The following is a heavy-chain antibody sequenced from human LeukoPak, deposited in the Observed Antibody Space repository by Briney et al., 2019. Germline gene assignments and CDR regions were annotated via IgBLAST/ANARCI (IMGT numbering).Heavy chain of an antibody. CDR3: VRDLPGGYRYDYGGPGYYFMDV. Sequence: PGGSLRLSCEASGFSFSTYWMRWVRQAPGMGLEWVANIKYDGSEQYYVDSVKGRFTISRDNAKKSLHLQMNSLRADDMAVYYWVRDLPGGYRYDYGGPGYYFMDVWGKGTTVAVSS. J-gene: IGHJ6*03. V-gene: IGHV3-7*01. CDR2: IKYDGSEQ. CDR1: GFSFSTYW. D-gene: IGHD5-18*01.